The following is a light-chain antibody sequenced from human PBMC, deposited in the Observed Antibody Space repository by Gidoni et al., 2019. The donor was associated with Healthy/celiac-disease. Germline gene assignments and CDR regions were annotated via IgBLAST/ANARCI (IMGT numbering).Light chain of an antibody. V-gene: IGLV3-25*02. Sequence: SYELTQPPSVSVSPGQTARITCSGDALPKQYAYWYQQKPGQAPVLVIYKDSERPSGIPERVSGSSSRKTVTLTISGVQAEDEADYYCQSADSSGTYYVFGTGTKVTVL. J-gene: IGLJ1*01. CDR3: QSADSSGTYYV. CDR2: KDS. CDR1: ALPKQY.